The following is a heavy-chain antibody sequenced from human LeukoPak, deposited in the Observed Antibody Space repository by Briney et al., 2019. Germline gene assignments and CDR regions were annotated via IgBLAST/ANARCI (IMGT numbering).Heavy chain of an antibody. Sequence: GGSLRLSCAASGFTFSSYAVAWVRQAPGKGLEWVSSITSSGRTYYADSVKGRFTISRDNSKNTLYLQMNSLRAEDTAVYYCAKDREDYYDSSGPPTWGQGTMVTVSS. CDR2: ITSSGRT. J-gene: IGHJ3*01. CDR1: GFTFSSYA. D-gene: IGHD3-22*01. CDR3: AKDREDYYDSSGPPT. V-gene: IGHV3-23*01.